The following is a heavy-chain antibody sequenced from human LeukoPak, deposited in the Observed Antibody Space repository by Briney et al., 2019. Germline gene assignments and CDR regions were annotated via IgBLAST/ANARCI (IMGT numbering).Heavy chain of an antibody. CDR3: ARARITMVRGVMSPLDY. CDR1: GGSFSGYY. V-gene: IGHV4-34*01. CDR2: INHSGST. J-gene: IGHJ4*02. Sequence: SETLSLTCAVYGGSFSGYYWSWLRQPPGKGLEWIGEINHSGSTNYNPSLKSRVTISVDTSKNQFSLKLSSVTAADTAVYYCARARITMVRGVMSPLDYWGQGTLVTVSS. D-gene: IGHD3-10*01.